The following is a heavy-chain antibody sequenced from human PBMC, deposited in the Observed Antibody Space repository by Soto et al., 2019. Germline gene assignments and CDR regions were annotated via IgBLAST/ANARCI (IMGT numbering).Heavy chain of an antibody. J-gene: IGHJ4*02. V-gene: IGHV4-30-4*01. D-gene: IGHD3-3*01. Sequence: SETLSLTCTVSGGSISSGDYYWGWIRQPPGKGLEWIGYIYYSGSTYYNPSLKSRVTISVDTSKNQFSLKLSSVTAADTAVYYCATHDLRWAFDYWGQGTLVTVSS. CDR1: GGSISSGDYY. CDR3: ATHDLRWAFDY. CDR2: IYYSGST.